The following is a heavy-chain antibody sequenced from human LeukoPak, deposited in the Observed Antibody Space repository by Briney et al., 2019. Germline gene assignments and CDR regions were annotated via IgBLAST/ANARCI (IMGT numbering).Heavy chain of an antibody. V-gene: IGHV3-7*01. CDR2: IKQDGSEK. CDR1: GFTFSTYW. J-gene: IGHJ6*04. Sequence: GGSLRLSCAASGFTFSTYWMSWVRQAPGKGLEWVANIKQDGSEKYYVDSVKGRFRISRDNAKNSLYLQMNSLRAEDTAVYYCAELGITMIGGVWGKGTTVTISS. D-gene: IGHD3-10*02. CDR3: AELGITMIGGV.